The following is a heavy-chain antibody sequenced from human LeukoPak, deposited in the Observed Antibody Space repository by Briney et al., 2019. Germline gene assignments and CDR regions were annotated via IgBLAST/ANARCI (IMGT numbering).Heavy chain of an antibody. D-gene: IGHD3-16*02. CDR1: GFTFSSYW. CDR2: IKQDGSEK. Sequence: GGSLRLSCAASGFTFSSYWMSWVRQAPGKGLEWVANIKQDGSEKYYVDSVKGRFTISRDNAKNSLYLQMNSLRAEDTAVYFCARGLYDYVWGSYRYGAGVDYWGQGTLVTVSS. V-gene: IGHV3-7*01. J-gene: IGHJ4*02. CDR3: ARGLYDYVWGSYRYGAGVDY.